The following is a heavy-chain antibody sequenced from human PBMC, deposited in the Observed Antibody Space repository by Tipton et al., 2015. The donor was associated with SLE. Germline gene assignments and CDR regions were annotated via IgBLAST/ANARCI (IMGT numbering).Heavy chain of an antibody. D-gene: IGHD1-26*01. J-gene: IGHJ4*02. CDR1: GFTFSDHD. CDR3: AKRSGNSYGQFDY. Sequence: SLRLSCAASGFTFSDHDMSWIRQAPGKGLEWVSKIRNSGSTIYYADSGKGRFTISRDNANNTLYLQMNGLRAEDTAIYYCAKRSGNSYGQFDYWGQGILVTVSS. CDR2: IRNSGSTI. V-gene: IGHV3-11*01.